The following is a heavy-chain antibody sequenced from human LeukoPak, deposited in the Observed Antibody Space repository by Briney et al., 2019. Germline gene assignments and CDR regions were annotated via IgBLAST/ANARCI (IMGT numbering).Heavy chain of an antibody. Sequence: SETLCLTCAVSGGTFSSSNWWSWVRQPPGRGLEWIGEIYHSGSNNYNESLKSRVTISVDKSKNQFYLQLSSVTAADTAIYYCATYGQVLLPFESWGQGTLGTVSS. V-gene: IGHV4-4*02. CDR2: IYHSGSN. CDR3: ATYGQVLLPFES. CDR1: GGTFSSSNW. D-gene: IGHD2-8*02. J-gene: IGHJ4*02.